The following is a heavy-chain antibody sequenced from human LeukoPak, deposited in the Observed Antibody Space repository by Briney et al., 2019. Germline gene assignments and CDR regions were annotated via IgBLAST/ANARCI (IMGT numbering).Heavy chain of an antibody. D-gene: IGHD5-24*01. V-gene: IGHV1-2*02. CDR3: ARDRYGDGFAHLDY. CDR2: VSTNCGT. J-gene: IGHJ4*02. Sequence: AAVKVSCKASGCTFTSYAIHWVRDAPGQGREWMGSVSTNCGTTYPQKFQGRVAITWDTSITTAYMDLSRLTSDDTAVYYCARDRYGDGFAHLDYWGQGALVTVPS. CDR1: GCTFTSYA.